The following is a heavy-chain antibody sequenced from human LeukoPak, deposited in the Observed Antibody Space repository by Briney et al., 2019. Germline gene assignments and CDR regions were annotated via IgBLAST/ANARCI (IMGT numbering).Heavy chain of an antibody. CDR1: GVTFSDYY. V-gene: IGHV3-11*05. CDR3: ARVKVHYYDSSGYYYFDN. CDR2: ISSSSSST. D-gene: IGHD3-22*01. Sequence: GGSLRLSCAASGVTFSDYYMSWIRQAPGKGLEWVSYISSSSSSTRYADSVKGRFTITRDNAKNSLYLQMNHLRAEDTAVYYCARVKVHYYDSSGYYYFDNWGQGTLVTVSS. J-gene: IGHJ4*02.